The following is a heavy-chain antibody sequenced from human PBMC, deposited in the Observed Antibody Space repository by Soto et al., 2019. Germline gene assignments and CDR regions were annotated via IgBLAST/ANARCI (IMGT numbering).Heavy chain of an antibody. CDR1: GYTSTNYG. CDR2: INAGSGNT. D-gene: IGHD3-22*01. J-gene: IGHJ4*02. Sequence: APVKVSCKASGYTSTNYGMHWVLQAPGQRLEWMGWINAGSGNTKYLQKFQGRITITRDTSASTAYMELSSLRSEDTAVYYCANDSILRPGGKGFDIWGKGELVIVYS. CDR3: ANDSILRPGGKGFDI. V-gene: IGHV1-3*01.